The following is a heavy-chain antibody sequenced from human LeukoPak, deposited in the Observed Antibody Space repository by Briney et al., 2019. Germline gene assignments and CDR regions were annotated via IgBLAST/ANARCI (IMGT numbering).Heavy chain of an antibody. CDR3: ATGHKNSGSYYGTDY. V-gene: IGHV1-24*01. CDR2: FDPEDGET. D-gene: IGHD1-26*01. J-gene: IGHJ4*02. Sequence: ASVKVSCKVSGYTLTELSMHWVRQAPGKGLEWMGGFDPEDGETIYAQKFQGRVTMTEDTSTDTAYMALSSLRSEDTAVYYCATGHKNSGSYYGTDYWGQGTLVTVSS. CDR1: GYTLTELS.